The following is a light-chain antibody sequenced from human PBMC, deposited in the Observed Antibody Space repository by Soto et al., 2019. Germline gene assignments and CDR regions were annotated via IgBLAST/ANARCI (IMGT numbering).Light chain of an antibody. Sequence: EIVMTRSPATLSVSPGERATLSCRASQSVRSNLAWYQQKPGQAPRLLIYGASTRATGIPARFSGSGSGTEFTLTISSLQSEDFAVYYCQHYNDWPYSFGQGTKLEIK. V-gene: IGKV3-15*01. CDR1: QSVRSN. J-gene: IGKJ2*03. CDR3: QHYNDWPYS. CDR2: GAS.